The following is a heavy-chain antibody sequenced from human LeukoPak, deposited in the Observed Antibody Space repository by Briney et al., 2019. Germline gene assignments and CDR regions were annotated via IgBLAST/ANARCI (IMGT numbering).Heavy chain of an antibody. V-gene: IGHV4-59*01. J-gene: IGHJ3*02. CDR3: ARDRCSSTSCRSAAFDI. CDR2: IYYSGST. D-gene: IGHD2-2*01. Sequence: SETLSLTCTVSGGSISSYYWSWIRQPPGKGLEWIGYIYYSGSTNYNPSLKSRATISVDTSKNQFSLKLSSVTAADTAVYYCARDRCSSTSCRSAAFDIWGQGTMVTVSS. CDR1: GGSISSYY.